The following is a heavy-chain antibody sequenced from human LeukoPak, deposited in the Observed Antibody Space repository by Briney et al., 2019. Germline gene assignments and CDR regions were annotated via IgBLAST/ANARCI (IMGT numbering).Heavy chain of an antibody. V-gene: IGHV3-23*01. D-gene: IGHD6-19*01. Sequence: PGGSLRLSCAASGFTFSSYAMSWVRQAPGKGLEWVSAISGSGGSTYYADSVKGRFTISRDNSKNTLYLQVNSLRAEDTAVYYCAKDHTTHRYSSGHDYWGQGTLVTVSS. CDR3: AKDHTTHRYSSGHDY. CDR2: ISGSGGST. J-gene: IGHJ4*02. CDR1: GFTFSSYA.